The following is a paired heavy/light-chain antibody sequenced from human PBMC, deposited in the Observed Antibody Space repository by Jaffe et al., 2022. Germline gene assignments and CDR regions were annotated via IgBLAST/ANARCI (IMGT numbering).Light chain of an antibody. CDR1: QSVSSK. CDR3: QQRNSWPLT. V-gene: IGKV3-11*01. J-gene: IGKJ4*01. Sequence: EIVLTQSPATLSLSPGERATLSCRASQSVSSKLAWYQQKPGQPPRLLIYDASNRATGIPARFSGSGSGTDFTLTISSLEPEDFAVYYCQQRNSWPLTFGGGTKVEIQ. CDR2: DAS.
Heavy chain of an antibody. CDR3: AKRGSNWGFFEN. V-gene: IGHV3-23*01. J-gene: IGHJ4*02. CDR1: GFTFSSHG. CDR2: ISDSGSGSGA. D-gene: IGHD7-27*01. Sequence: EVQLLESGGDLVQPGGSLRLSCAASGFTFSSHGMHWVRQAPGKGLEWVSGISDSGSGSGANYADSVKGRFTVSRDNSKNTLYLQMNSLRAEDTAIYYCAKRGSNWGFFENWGQGTLVTVSS.